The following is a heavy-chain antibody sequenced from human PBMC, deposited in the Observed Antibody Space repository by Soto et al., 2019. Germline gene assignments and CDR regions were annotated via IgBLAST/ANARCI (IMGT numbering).Heavy chain of an antibody. CDR3: AHSDGGYEIIYFDF. CDR1: GFSFTTAGVA. D-gene: IGHD5-12*01. Sequence: GPTLVNPTQTLTLTCTFSGFSFTTAGVAVGWIRQTPGGALEWLTLIYYNDDRRFSPSLKTRLTITGDTSKTQVVLSLTNVDPGDTATYFCAHSDGGYEIIYFDFWGQGIPVTVS. V-gene: IGHV2-5*01. CDR2: IYYNDDR. J-gene: IGHJ4*02.